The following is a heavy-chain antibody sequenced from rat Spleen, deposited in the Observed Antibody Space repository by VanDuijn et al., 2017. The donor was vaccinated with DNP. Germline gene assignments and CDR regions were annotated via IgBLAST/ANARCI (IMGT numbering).Heavy chain of an antibody. J-gene: IGHJ3*01. D-gene: IGHD1-3*01. CDR2: ISSTADNT. V-gene: IGHV5-31*01. CDR1: GFIFSNYW. Sequence: EVQLVESGGGLVQPGRSLKLSCVASGFIFSNYWMTWIRQAPGKGLEWVASISSTADNTYYSDSVKGRFSLSRDNAKSTLYLQLNSLRSEDTATYSCASLWTLAYWGQGTLVTVSS. CDR3: ASLWTLAY.